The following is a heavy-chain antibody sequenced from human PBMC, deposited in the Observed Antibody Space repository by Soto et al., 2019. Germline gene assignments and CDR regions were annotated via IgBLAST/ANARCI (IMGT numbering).Heavy chain of an antibody. V-gene: IGHV4-59*01. CDR2: IYYSQTT. J-gene: IGHJ4*02. D-gene: IGHD1-20*01. CDR3: ARGRDDNNGFDY. CDR1: GGSINPYY. Sequence: QVQLQESGPGLVKPSETLSLTCTVSGGSINPYYWSWIRQPPGKGLEWLGHIYYSQTTNYNPSLKSRVTISVDMNQFSMKLSSVTAADTAVYYCARGRDDNNGFDYWGQGNLVTVSS.